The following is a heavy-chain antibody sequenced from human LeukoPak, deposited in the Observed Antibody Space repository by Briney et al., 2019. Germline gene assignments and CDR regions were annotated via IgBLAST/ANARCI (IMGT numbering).Heavy chain of an antibody. J-gene: IGHJ5*02. V-gene: IGHV4-59*01. CDR3: ARSATDSSGYNWFDP. Sequence: SETLSLTCTVSGGSISSYYWSWIRQSPGKGLECIGYIHYTGSTNYNPSLKSRVTISVDTSKNQFSLKLSSVTAADTAVYYCARSATDSSGYNWFDPWGQGTLVTVSS. CDR1: GGSISSYY. D-gene: IGHD3-22*01. CDR2: IHYTGST.